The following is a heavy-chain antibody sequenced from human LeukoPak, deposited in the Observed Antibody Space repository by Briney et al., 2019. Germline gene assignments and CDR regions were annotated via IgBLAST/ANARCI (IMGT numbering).Heavy chain of an antibody. Sequence: ASVKVSCKASGGTFSPYAISWVRQAPGQGLEWMGRITSKFGAASYAQKFQGRVSITTDESTNTAYMNLSSLRSEDTAMYYCARDVGYNHLNWFDSWGQGTLVTVSS. V-gene: IGHV1-69*05. D-gene: IGHD5-24*01. CDR1: GGTFSPYA. CDR2: ITSKFGAA. CDR3: ARDVGYNHLNWFDS. J-gene: IGHJ5*01.